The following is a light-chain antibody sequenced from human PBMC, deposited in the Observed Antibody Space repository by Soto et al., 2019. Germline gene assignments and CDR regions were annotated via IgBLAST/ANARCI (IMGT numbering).Light chain of an antibody. V-gene: IGKV3-20*01. Sequence: EIVLTQSPGTLSLSPGERATLSCRASQSVSSSYLAWYQQKPGQAPRLLIYGASSRATGIPDRFSGSGSGTDFTLTISRLEPEDFAVYYCQQYGSSLWTLGQGNKVELK. CDR2: GAS. J-gene: IGKJ1*01. CDR1: QSVSSSY. CDR3: QQYGSSLWT.